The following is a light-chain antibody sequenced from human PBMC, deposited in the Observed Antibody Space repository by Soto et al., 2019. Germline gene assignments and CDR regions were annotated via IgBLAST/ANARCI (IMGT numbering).Light chain of an antibody. CDR3: QQSYSTPYT. V-gene: IGKV1-39*01. CDR2: AAS. J-gene: IGKJ2*01. CDR1: RSISRY. Sequence: DIQMTQSPFSLSASVGDRVTITCRASRSISRYLNWYQQIPGKAPKLLISAASSLQSGVPSRFSGSGSGTDFTLTISSLQPEDSATYYCQQSYSTPYTFGQGTKLEIK.